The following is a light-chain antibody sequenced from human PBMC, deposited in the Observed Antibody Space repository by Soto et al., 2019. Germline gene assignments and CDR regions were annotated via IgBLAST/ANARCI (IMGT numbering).Light chain of an antibody. Sequence: EIVMTQFPATPSVSPGERATLSWWASQSVSSKLAWYQQQPGQAPRLLVYGASTRATGIPARFSGSGSGTEFTLTISSLQSEDFAVYCCQQYKNWPPWTFGQGTKVDIK. CDR2: GAS. CDR1: QSVSSK. J-gene: IGKJ1*01. V-gene: IGKV3-15*01. CDR3: QQYKNWPPWT.